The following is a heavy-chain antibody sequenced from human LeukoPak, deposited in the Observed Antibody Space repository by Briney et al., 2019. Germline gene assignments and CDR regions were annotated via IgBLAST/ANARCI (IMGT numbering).Heavy chain of an antibody. CDR1: GDSISSSNW. CDR3: ARAAADYYFDY. J-gene: IGHJ4*02. V-gene: IGHV4-4*02. CDR2: IYHSGRT. Sequence: PSETLSLTCAVSGDSISSSNWWSWVRQPPGKGLEWIGEIYHSGRTNYNPSLKSRVTISLDKSKDQFSLKLTSVTAADTAVYYCARAAADYYFDYWGQGTLVTVSS. D-gene: IGHD6-13*01.